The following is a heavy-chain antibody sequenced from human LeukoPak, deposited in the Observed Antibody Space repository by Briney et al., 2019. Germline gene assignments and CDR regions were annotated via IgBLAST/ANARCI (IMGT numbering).Heavy chain of an antibody. V-gene: IGHV4-31*03. CDR1: GVSISSGGYY. D-gene: IGHD5-24*01. Sequence: SETLSLTCTVSGVSISSGGYYWSWIRQHPGKGLEWIGYIYYSGSTYYNPSLKSRVTISVDTSKNQFSLKLSSVTAADTAVYYCARIRDGYNYSYYFDYWGQGTLVTVSS. CDR2: IYYSGST. CDR3: ARIRDGYNYSYYFDY. J-gene: IGHJ4*02.